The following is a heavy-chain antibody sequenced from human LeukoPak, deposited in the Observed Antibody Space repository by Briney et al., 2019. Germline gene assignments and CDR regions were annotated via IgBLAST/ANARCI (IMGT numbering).Heavy chain of an antibody. CDR2: ISYDGSNK. CDR1: GFTLSSYA. CDR3: AREDTIFGVAAGMDV. V-gene: IGHV3-30-3*01. D-gene: IGHD3-3*01. Sequence: PGGSLRLSCAASGFTLSSYAMHWVRQAPGKGLEWVAVISYDGSNKYYADSVKGRFTISRDNAKNSLYLQMNSLRAEDTAVYYCAREDTIFGVAAGMDVWGQGTTVTVSS. J-gene: IGHJ6*02.